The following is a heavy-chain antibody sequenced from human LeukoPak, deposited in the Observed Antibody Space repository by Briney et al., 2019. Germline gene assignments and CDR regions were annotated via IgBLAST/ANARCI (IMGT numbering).Heavy chain of an antibody. CDR2: IYYSGST. D-gene: IGHD1-26*01. CDR1: GGSISSYY. CDR3: ARISIVGATRAFDY. Sequence: SETPSLTCTVSGGSISSYYWSWIRQPPGKGLEWIGYIYYSGSTNYNPSLKSRVTISVDTSKNQFSLKLSSVTAADTAVYYCARISIVGATRAFDYWGQGTLVTVSS. J-gene: IGHJ4*02. V-gene: IGHV4-59*12.